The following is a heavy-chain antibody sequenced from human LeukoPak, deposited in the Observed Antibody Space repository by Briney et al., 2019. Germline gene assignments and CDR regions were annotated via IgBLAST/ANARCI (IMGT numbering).Heavy chain of an antibody. Sequence: GRSLRLSCGASGFTLSRFAMHWVRQAPGKGLEWVALITYDGSNQYYADSVKGRFTISRDNSKNTLYLQMNSLRAEDTAVYYCAKDLGYWGQGTLVTVSS. V-gene: IGHV3-30*04. CDR1: GFTLSRFA. CDR2: ITYDGSNQ. J-gene: IGHJ4*02. D-gene: IGHD7-27*01. CDR3: AKDLGY.